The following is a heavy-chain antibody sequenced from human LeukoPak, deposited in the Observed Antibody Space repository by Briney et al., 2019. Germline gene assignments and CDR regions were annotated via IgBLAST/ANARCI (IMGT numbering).Heavy chain of an antibody. D-gene: IGHD1-26*01. J-gene: IGHJ4*02. Sequence: SETLSLTCTVSGGSISSYYWSWIRQPPGKGLEWIGSTIYHSGNTYYNPSLKSRVTISVDTSKNQFSLKLSSVTAADTAVYYCARKYSGSYSDYWGQGTLVTVSS. CDR2: TIYHSGNT. CDR3: ARKYSGSYSDY. CDR1: GGSISSYY. V-gene: IGHV4-59*08.